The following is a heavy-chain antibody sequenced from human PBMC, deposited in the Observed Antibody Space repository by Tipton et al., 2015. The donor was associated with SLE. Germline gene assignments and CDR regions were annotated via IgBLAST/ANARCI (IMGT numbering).Heavy chain of an antibody. CDR3: VRGYSSSSPFDY. Sequence: SLRLSCAASGFTFSNYALDWVRQAPGKGLEWVTVISHDGNTKYYTDSVKGRFAISRDNSKNTLYLQMDSLRPEDTAVYYCVRGYSSSSPFDYWGQGTLVTVSS. V-gene: IGHV3-30*09. J-gene: IGHJ4*02. CDR1: GFTFSNYA. D-gene: IGHD6-6*01. CDR2: ISHDGNTK.